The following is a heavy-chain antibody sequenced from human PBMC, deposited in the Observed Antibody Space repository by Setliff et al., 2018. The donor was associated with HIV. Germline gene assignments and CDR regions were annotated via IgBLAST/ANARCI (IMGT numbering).Heavy chain of an antibody. CDR2: ISYDGSRT. CDR1: GFTFKTSA. CDR3: ARDPGSSAFDM. J-gene: IGHJ3*02. Sequence: PGGSLRLSCVASGFTFKTSAMHWVRQAPGKGLEWVSVISYDGSRTYYADSVKGRFAISRDNSKNTVYLQLNTLRPEDTAVYYCARDPGSSAFDMWGQGTMVTVSS. V-gene: IGHV3-30*01.